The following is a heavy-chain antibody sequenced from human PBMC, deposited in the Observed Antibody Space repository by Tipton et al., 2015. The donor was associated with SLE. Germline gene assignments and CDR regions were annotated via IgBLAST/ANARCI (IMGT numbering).Heavy chain of an antibody. CDR1: GYSILTGYY. CDR3: ARGPYNDFWTNRWFDT. Sequence: TLSLTCTVSGYSILTGYYWGWIRQPPGKGLEWIESIYHSGSTYYNPSLKSRVTISVDTSKNQFSLKLSSVTAADTAMYYCARGPYNDFWTNRWFDTWGQGTQVTVSS. J-gene: IGHJ5*02. CDR2: IYHSGST. D-gene: IGHD3-3*01. V-gene: IGHV4-38-2*02.